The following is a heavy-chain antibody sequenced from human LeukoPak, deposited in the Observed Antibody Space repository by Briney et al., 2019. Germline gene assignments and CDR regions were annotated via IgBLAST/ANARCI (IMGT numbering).Heavy chain of an antibody. D-gene: IGHD5-18*01. CDR3: AKVLPTAMVTPFDY. CDR2: ISYDGSNK. CDR1: GFTFSSYA. Sequence: GGSLRLSCAASGFTFSSYAMHWVRQAPGKGLEWVAVISYDGSNKYYADSVKGRFTISRDNSKNTLYLQMNSLRAEDTAVYYCAKVLPTAMVTPFDYWGQGTLVTVSS. V-gene: IGHV3-30*04. J-gene: IGHJ4*02.